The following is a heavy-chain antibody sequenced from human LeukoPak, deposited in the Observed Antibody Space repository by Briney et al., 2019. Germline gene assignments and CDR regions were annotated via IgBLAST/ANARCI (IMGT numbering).Heavy chain of an antibody. CDR1: GGSISSYY. CDR2: IYYSGST. CDR3: ARLGSDDAFDI. Sequence: SETLSLTCTVSGGSISSYYWSWIRQPPGEGLEWIGYIYYSGSTNYNPSLKSRVTISVDTSKNQFSLKLSSVTAADTAVYYCARLGSDDAFDIWGQGTMVTVSS. V-gene: IGHV4-59*08. J-gene: IGHJ3*02.